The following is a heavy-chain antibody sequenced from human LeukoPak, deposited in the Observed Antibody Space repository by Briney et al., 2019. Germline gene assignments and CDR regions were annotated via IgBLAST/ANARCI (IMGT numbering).Heavy chain of an antibody. D-gene: IGHD3-22*01. CDR1: GGTFSSYA. J-gene: IGHJ4*02. V-gene: IGHV1-69*13. CDR3: ARENSSGPPRYYFDY. Sequence: SVKVSCKASGGTFSSYAISWVRQAPGQGLEWMGGIIPILGTANYAQKFQGRVTITADESTSTAYMELSSLRSEDTAVYYCARENSSGPPRYYFDYWGQGTLVTVSS. CDR2: IIPILGTA.